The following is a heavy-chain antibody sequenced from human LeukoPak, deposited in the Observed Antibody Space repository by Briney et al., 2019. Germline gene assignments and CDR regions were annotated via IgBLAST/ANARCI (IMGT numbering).Heavy chain of an antibody. J-gene: IGHJ3*02. CDR3: ARDGPYYYDSSGYGGGSDAFDI. V-gene: IGHV1-69*01. CDR1: GGTFSSYA. CDR2: IIPIFGTA. Sequence: SVKVSCKASGGTFSSYAISWVRQAPGQGLEWMGGIIPIFGTANYAQKFQGRVTITADESTSTVYMELSSLRSEDTAVYYCARDGPYYYDSSGYGGGSDAFDIWGQGTMVTVSS. D-gene: IGHD3-22*01.